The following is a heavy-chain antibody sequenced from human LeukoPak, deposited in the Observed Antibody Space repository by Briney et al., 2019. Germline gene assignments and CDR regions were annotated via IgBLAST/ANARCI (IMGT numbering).Heavy chain of an antibody. Sequence: GGSLRLSCAASGFTVSSNYMSWVRQAPGKGLEWVSVIYSGGSTYYADSVKGRFTISRDNSKNTLYLQMNSLRAEDTAVYYCARDLYSSSWYGGGTYYYYGMDVWGQGTTATVSS. CDR1: GFTVSSNY. J-gene: IGHJ6*02. CDR3: ARDLYSSSWYGGGTYYYYGMDV. CDR2: IYSGGST. V-gene: IGHV3-53*01. D-gene: IGHD6-13*01.